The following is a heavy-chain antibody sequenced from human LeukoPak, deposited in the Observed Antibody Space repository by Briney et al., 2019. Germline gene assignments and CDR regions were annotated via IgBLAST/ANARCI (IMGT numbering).Heavy chain of an antibody. Sequence: ISXVRQAPGQGLEWMGWISAYNGNTNYAQKLQGRVTMTTDTSTSTDYMELRSLRSDDTAVYYCAREGGTTGTTDYWGQGTLVTVSS. D-gene: IGHD1-1*01. V-gene: IGHV1-18*01. CDR3: AREGGTTGTTDY. CDR2: ISAYNGNT. J-gene: IGHJ4*02.